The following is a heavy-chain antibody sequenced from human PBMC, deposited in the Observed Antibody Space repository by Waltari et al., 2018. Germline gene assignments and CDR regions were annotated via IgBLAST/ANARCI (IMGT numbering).Heavy chain of an antibody. CDR1: GFTFSSYA. D-gene: IGHD1-1*01. Sequence: EVQLLESGGGLVQPGGSLRLSCAASGFTFSSYAMSWVRQAPGKGLEWVSAISGSGGSTNYADSVKGRFNISRDKSKNTLYLQMNSLRAEDTAVYYCAKDGWNYFYYYGMDVWGQGTTVTVSS. CDR2: ISGSGGST. V-gene: IGHV3-23*01. J-gene: IGHJ6*02. CDR3: AKDGWNYFYYYGMDV.